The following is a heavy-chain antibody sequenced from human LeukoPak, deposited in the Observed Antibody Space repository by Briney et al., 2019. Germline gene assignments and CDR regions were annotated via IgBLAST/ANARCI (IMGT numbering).Heavy chain of an antibody. CDR2: ISYDGSNK. CDR1: GFTFSSYG. CDR3: AKDLGWFGEGAESDAFDI. J-gene: IGHJ3*02. V-gene: IGHV3-30*18. D-gene: IGHD3-10*01. Sequence: GGSLRLSCAASGFTFSSYGMHWVRQAPGKGLEWVAVISYDGSNKYYADSVKGRFTISRDNSKNTLYLQMNSLRAEDTAVYYCAKDLGWFGEGAESDAFDIWGQGTMVTVSS.